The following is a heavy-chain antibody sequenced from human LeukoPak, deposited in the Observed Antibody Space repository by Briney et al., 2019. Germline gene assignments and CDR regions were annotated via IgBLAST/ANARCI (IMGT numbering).Heavy chain of an antibody. Sequence: SETLSLTCAVYGGSFSGYYWSWIRQPPGKGLEWIGEINHSGSTNYNPSLKSRVTISADTSKNQFSLKLSSVTAADTAVYYCARGGWIQLWPYDYWGQGTLVTVSS. J-gene: IGHJ4*02. CDR3: ARGGWIQLWPYDY. D-gene: IGHD5-18*01. CDR1: GGSFSGYY. V-gene: IGHV4-34*01. CDR2: INHSGST.